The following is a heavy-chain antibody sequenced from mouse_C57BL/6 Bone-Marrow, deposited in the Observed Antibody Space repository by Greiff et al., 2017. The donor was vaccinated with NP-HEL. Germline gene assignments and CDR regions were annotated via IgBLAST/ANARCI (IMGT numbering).Heavy chain of an antibody. CDR2: INPNSGST. D-gene: IGHD1-1*01. V-gene: IGHV1-64*01. CDR3: ARGRAYGRGWYFDG. Sequence: VQLQQPGAELVKPGASVKLSCKASGYTFTSYWMHWVKQRTGQGLEWIGMINPNSGSTNYNEKFKSKATLTVDKSSSTAYMQLSSLTSEDSAVYYCARGRAYGRGWYFDGWGTGTTVTGSS. J-gene: IGHJ1*03. CDR1: GYTFTSYW.